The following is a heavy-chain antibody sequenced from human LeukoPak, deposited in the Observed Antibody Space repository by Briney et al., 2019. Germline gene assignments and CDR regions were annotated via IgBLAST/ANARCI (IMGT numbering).Heavy chain of an antibody. D-gene: IGHD2/OR15-2a*01. CDR2: INAGNGNT. CDR1: GYTFTSYA. V-gene: IGHV1-3*01. Sequence: RASVKVSCKASGYTFTSYAMHWVRQAPGQRLEWMGWINAGNGNTKYSQKFQGRVTITRDTSASTAYMELSSLRSEDTAVYYCALSKEKFLGLDYWGQGTLVTVSS. CDR3: ALSKEKFLGLDY. J-gene: IGHJ4*02.